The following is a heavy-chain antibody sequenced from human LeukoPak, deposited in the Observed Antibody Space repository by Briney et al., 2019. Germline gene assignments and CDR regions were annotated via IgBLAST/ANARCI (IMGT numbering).Heavy chain of an antibody. CDR1: GGSFSGYC. J-gene: IGHJ5*02. CDR2: INHSAST. Sequence: SESLSLTWAVDGGSFSGYCWRSIRQPPGKGLGWSGEINHSASTNYNPSINSRVTISADTSKNQFSLKLSSVTAADTAVYYCASRGAFCSSTSCHNWFAPGGQGTLVTASS. D-gene: IGHD2-2*01. V-gene: IGHV4-34*01. CDR3: ASRGAFCSSTSCHNWFAP.